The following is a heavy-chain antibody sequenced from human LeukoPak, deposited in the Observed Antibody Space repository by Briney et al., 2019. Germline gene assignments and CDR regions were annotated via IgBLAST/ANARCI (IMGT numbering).Heavy chain of an antibody. CDR1: GFTFSSYG. D-gene: IGHD6-13*01. Sequence: GGSLRLSCAASGFTFSSYGMHWVRQAPGKGLEWVAFIRYDGSNKYYADSVKGRFTISRDNSKNTLYLQMNSLRAEDTAVYYCAKGWQQPYYSDYWGQGTLVTVSS. CDR2: IRYDGSNK. J-gene: IGHJ4*02. V-gene: IGHV3-30*02. CDR3: AKGWQQPYYSDY.